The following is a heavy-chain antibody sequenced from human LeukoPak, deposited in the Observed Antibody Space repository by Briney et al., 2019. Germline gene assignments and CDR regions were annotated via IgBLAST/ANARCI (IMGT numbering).Heavy chain of an antibody. J-gene: IGHJ4*02. D-gene: IGHD4/OR15-4a*01. CDR1: GGSFSGYC. CDR3: ARGGRTISGRFSY. V-gene: IGHV4-34*01. Sequence: SETLSLTCTIHGGSFSGYCWSWIRQVPGKGLEWIGEITDTGSTDYSPSLKGRVTMSIDTSKNQHSLSLTSVTAADTAVYFCARGGRTISGRFSYWGRGTPVTVSS. CDR2: ITDTGST.